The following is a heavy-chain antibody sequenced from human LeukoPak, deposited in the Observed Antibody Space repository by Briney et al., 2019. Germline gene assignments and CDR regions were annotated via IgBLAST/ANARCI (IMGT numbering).Heavy chain of an antibody. CDR2: ISSSGSTI. V-gene: IGHV3-11*01. Sequence: PGGSLRLSCAASGFTLSDYYMSWIRQAPGKGLEWVSYISSSGSTIYYADSVKGRFTISRDNAKNSLYLQMNSLRAEDTAVYYCAREFIYYDSSRNAFDIWGQGTMVTVSS. J-gene: IGHJ3*02. CDR3: AREFIYYDSSRNAFDI. CDR1: GFTLSDYY. D-gene: IGHD3-22*01.